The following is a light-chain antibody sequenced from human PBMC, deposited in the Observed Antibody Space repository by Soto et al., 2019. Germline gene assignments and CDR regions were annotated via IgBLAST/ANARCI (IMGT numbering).Light chain of an antibody. CDR1: QGISFY. CDR2: AAS. Sequence: DIQLTQSPSFLSASVGDRVTITCRASQGISFYLAWYQQKPGEAPKLLIYAASRLQSGVPSRFSGSVSGTEFTLTIKRLQPEDFATYYCQQLNSYPPYTFGQGTKLEIK. V-gene: IGKV1-9*01. J-gene: IGKJ2*01. CDR3: QQLNSYPPYT.